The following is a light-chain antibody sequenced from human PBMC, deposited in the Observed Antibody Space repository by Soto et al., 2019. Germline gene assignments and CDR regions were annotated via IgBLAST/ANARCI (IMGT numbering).Light chain of an antibody. CDR3: LLSYSGTNWV. V-gene: IGLV7-46*01. J-gene: IGLJ3*02. Sequence: QAVVTQEPSLTVSPGGTGTLTCGSSTGAVTSGNYPYWFQEKPGQAPRTLIYDTTNKQAWTPARFSGSLLGGKAALTVAGAQTDDEADYYCLLSYSGTNWVFGGGTKLTVL. CDR1: TGAVTSGNY. CDR2: DTT.